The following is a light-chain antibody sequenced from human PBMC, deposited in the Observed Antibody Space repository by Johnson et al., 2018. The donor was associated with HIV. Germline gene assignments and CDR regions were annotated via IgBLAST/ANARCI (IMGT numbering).Light chain of an antibody. CDR1: SSNIGNNY. CDR2: DNN. Sequence: QSVLTQPPSVSAAPGQKVTISCSGSSSNIGNNYVSWYQQLPGTAPKLLIYDNNRRPSGIPDRFSGSKSGTSATLGITGLQTGDEADYDCGTWDSSLSRGGFGTGTKVTVL. CDR3: GTWDSSLSRGG. V-gene: IGLV1-51*01. J-gene: IGLJ1*01.